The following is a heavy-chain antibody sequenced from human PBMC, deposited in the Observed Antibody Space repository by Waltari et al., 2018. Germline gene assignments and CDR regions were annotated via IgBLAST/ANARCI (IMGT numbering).Heavy chain of an antibody. V-gene: IGHV4-39*01. D-gene: IGHD5-12*01. Sequence: QLQLQESGTGLVKPSETMAPTCSVSGGSITTIRHYWGWIRQPPGRGLEWIGTIYYNGATYSSPSLRGRLTLSRDTTMNQLSLKLGSVTAADTAVYYCATYIGASVGTAAFDVWGQGTMVTVSS. CDR3: ATYIGASVGTAAFDV. CDR1: GGSITTIRHY. J-gene: IGHJ3*01. CDR2: IYYNGAT.